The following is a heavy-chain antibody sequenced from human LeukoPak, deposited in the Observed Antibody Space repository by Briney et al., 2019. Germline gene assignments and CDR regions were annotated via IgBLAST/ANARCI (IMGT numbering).Heavy chain of an antibody. V-gene: IGHV1-2*02. D-gene: IGHD6-19*01. J-gene: IGHJ4*02. Sequence: ASVKVSCKTSGYTFTGYYMHWVRQAPGQGLEWMGWINPNSGGTNYAQKFQGRVTMTRDTSISTAYMELSRLRSDDTAVYYCAREGSSSGWYNYWGQGTLVTVSS. CDR2: INPNSGGT. CDR3: AREGSSSGWYNY. CDR1: GYTFTGYY.